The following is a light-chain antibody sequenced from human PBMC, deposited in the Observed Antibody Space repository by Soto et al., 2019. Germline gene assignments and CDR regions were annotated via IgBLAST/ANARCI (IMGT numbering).Light chain of an antibody. J-gene: IGKJ2*02. V-gene: IGKV3-11*01. CDR2: DAY. CDR3: QQRSDWPRT. Sequence: EIVLTQSPASLSLSPGERATLSCRASQSVNSFLVWYQQKPGQAPRLLIYDAYNRATGIPARFSGSGSGTDFTLTISSLEPEDFATYYCQQRSDWPRTFGQGTKLEIK. CDR1: QSVNSF.